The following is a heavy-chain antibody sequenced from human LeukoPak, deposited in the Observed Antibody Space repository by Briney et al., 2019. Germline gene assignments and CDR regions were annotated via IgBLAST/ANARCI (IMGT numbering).Heavy chain of an antibody. CDR3: ATGDSSKFDY. J-gene: IGHJ4*02. CDR2: IYYSGGT. CDR1: GGSISSYY. V-gene: IGHV4-59*01. D-gene: IGHD3-22*01. Sequence: SETLSLTCTVSGGSISSYYWSWIRQPPGEGLEWIGYIYYSGGTNYNPSLKSRVTISVDTSKNQFSLKLSSVTAADTAVYYCATGDSSKFDYWGQGTLVTVSS.